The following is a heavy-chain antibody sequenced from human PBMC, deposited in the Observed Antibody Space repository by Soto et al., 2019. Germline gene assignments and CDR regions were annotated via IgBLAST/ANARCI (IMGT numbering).Heavy chain of an antibody. J-gene: IGHJ4*02. CDR2: ISDDGSNK. V-gene: IGHV3-30*18. CDR1: GFPFSSYG. Sequence: QVQLVESGGGVVQPGRSLRLSCAASGFPFSSYGMHWVRQAPGKGLEWVAVISDDGSNKYYADSVKGRFTISRDNSKNTLYLQMNSLRAEDTAVYYCAKETYSGPLDYWGQGTLVTVST. D-gene: IGHD2-15*01. CDR3: AKETYSGPLDY.